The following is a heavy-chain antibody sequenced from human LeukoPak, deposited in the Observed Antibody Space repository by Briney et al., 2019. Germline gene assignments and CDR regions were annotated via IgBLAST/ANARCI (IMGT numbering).Heavy chain of an antibody. V-gene: IGHV4-4*02. CDR2: IYHSGST. CDR3: ARQSVAATHFDY. CDR1: GGSISSSNW. D-gene: IGHD2-15*01. J-gene: IGHJ4*02. Sequence: PSETLSLTCAVSGGSISSSNWWSWVRQPPGKGLEWIGEIYHSGSTNYNPSLKSRVTISVDTSKNQFSLKLSSVTAADTAVYYCARQSVAATHFDYWGQGTLVTVSS.